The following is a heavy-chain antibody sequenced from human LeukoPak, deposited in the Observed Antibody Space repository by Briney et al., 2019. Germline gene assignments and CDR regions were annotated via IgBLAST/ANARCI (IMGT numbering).Heavy chain of an antibody. CDR1: GFTFSSYS. Sequence: GGSLRLSCAASGFTFSSYSVNWVRQAPGKGLEWDSSISSSSSYIYYADSVKGRFTISRDNAKNSLYLQMNSLRAEDTAVYYCARAHDDAFDIWGQGTMVTVSS. CDR2: ISSSSSYI. J-gene: IGHJ3*02. CDR3: ARAHDDAFDI. V-gene: IGHV3-21*01.